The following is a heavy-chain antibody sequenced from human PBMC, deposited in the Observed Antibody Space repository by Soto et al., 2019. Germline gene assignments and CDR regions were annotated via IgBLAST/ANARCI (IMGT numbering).Heavy chain of an antibody. CDR2: ISSSSSYI. CDR3: ALSIAADHYGMVV. V-gene: IGHV3-21*01. Sequence: EVQLVESGGGLVKPGGSLRLSCAASGFTFSSYSMNWVRQAPGKGLEWVSSISSSSSYIYYADSVKGRFTISRDNAKNSLYLQMNSLRAEDTAVYYCALSIAADHYGMVVWGQGTTVTVSS. CDR1: GFTFSSYS. J-gene: IGHJ6*02. D-gene: IGHD6-13*01.